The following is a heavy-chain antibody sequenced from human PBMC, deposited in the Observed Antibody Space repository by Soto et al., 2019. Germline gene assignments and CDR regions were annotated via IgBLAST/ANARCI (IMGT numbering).Heavy chain of an antibody. V-gene: IGHV1-8*01. J-gene: IGHJ4*02. Sequence: ASVKVSCKASGYTFTSYDIYWVRQATGQGLEWMGWLNPNTGDSAYAQKFQGRISVTSDTSINTVHMELSSLRSEDTAVYYCARRAETNGWNGFGADKYYFDFWGQGTLITVSA. CDR1: GYTFTSYD. D-gene: IGHD1-1*01. CDR2: LNPNTGDS. CDR3: ARRAETNGWNGFGADKYYFDF.